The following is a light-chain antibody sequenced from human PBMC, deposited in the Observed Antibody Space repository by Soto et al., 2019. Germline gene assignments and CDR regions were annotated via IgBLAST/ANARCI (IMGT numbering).Light chain of an antibody. CDR2: DTD. CDR3: GAWDSSLRVVL. Sequence: QSVLTQPPSMSAAPGQKITISCSGSSYNIGASYVFWYQQFPGTAPKLLIYDTDKRPSGIPDRFSGSKSGTSATLGITRLQTGDEADYYCGAWDSSLRVVLFGGGTKLTVL. J-gene: IGLJ3*02. V-gene: IGLV1-51*01. CDR1: SYNIGASY.